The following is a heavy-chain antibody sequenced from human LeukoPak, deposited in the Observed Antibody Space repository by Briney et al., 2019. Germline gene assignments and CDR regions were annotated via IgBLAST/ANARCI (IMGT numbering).Heavy chain of an antibody. CDR3: ARGSVTTVYYFDY. V-gene: IGHV3-33*01. D-gene: IGHD4-17*01. CDR1: GFTFSSYG. J-gene: IGHJ4*02. CDR2: IWYDGSNR. Sequence: PGGSLRLSCAASGFTFSSYGMHWVRQAPGKGLEWVAVIWYDGSNRYYADSVKGRFTISRDNSKNTLYLQMNSLRAEDTAVYYCARGSVTTVYYFDYWGQGTLVTVSS.